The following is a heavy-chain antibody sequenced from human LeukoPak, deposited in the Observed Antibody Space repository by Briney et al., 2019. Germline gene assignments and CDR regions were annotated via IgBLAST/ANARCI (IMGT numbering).Heavy chain of an antibody. V-gene: IGHV4-38-2*02. CDR3: ARDDYGSGSYHLGPNWFDP. J-gene: IGHJ5*02. CDR2: IYHSGST. CDR1: GYSISSGYY. D-gene: IGHD3-10*01. Sequence: PSETLSLTCAVSGYSISSGYYWGWIWQPPGKGLEWIGSIYHSGSTYYNPSLKSRVTISVDTSKNQFSLKLSSVTAADTAVYYCARDDYGSGSYHLGPNWFDPWGQGTLVTVSS.